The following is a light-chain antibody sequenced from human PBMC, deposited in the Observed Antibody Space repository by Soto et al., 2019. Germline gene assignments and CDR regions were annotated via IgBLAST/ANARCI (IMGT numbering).Light chain of an antibody. J-gene: IGKJ1*01. V-gene: IGKV1-5*01. CDR3: QQYNTSWT. CDR2: DAY. CDR1: QSSTNR. Sequence: DFQVTQSPSTLSASVADRVTLTCRAQQSSTNRLAWQQQKAGKAPKVLFYDAYKLESGVSSRFSGSAAGTEFILTISILQADDLATYCCQQYNTSWTFGQGTKVDIK.